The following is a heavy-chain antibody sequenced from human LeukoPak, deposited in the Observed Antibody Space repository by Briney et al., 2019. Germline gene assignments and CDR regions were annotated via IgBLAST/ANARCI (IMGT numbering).Heavy chain of an antibody. CDR1: GGSISSDY. J-gene: IGHJ6*03. V-gene: IGHV4-4*07. CDR2: IYTSGST. D-gene: IGHD2/OR15-2a*01. Sequence: SETLSLTCTVSGGSISSDYWSWIRQPAGKGLEWIGRIYTSGSTNYNPSLKSRVTMSVDTSKNQFSLKLSSVTAADTAVYYCARDRYFNLRYYYYYYMDVWGKGTTVTVSS. CDR3: ARDRYFNLRYYYYYYMDV.